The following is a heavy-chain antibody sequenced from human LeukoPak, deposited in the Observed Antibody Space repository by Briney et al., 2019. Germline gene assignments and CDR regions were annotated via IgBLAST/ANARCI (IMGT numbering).Heavy chain of an antibody. CDR3: TSARRPDGGTRLYYFDY. CDR2: IKSRGDGGAI. V-gene: IGHV3-49*04. D-gene: IGHD1-14*01. CDR1: GFTFGDYA. J-gene: IGHJ4*02. Sequence: SGGSLRLSCAASGFTFGDYAMTWVRQAPGRGLEWISFIKSRGDGGAIDYAPSVRARFTISRDASNTIAYLPTSSLTTEDTAVYYCTSARRPDGGTRLYYFDYWGQGTLVTVSS.